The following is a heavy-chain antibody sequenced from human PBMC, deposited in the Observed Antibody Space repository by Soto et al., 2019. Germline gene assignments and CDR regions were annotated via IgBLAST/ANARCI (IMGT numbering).Heavy chain of an antibody. V-gene: IGHV5-51*03. CDR2: IYPGDSDT. CDR3: ARGEDSSGWYRDWYFDR. CDR1: GYSFTSYW. Sequence: EVQLVQSGAEVKKPGESLKISCKGSGYSFTSYWIGWVRQMPGKGLEWMGIIYPGDSDTRYSPSFQGQVTISADKSISTAYLEWSSRKASGTAMYYCARGEDSSGWYRDWYFDRWGRGTLVTVSS. J-gene: IGHJ2*01. D-gene: IGHD6-19*01.